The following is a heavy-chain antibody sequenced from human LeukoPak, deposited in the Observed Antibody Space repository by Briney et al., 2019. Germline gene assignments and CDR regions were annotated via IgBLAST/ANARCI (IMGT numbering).Heavy chain of an antibody. CDR2: ISGYNDNT. D-gene: IGHD1-7*01. V-gene: IGHV1-18*01. Sequence: GASVKVSCKASGYSFTTYGISWVRQAPGQGLEWMGWISGYNDNTNYAQKLQGRLTMTTDTSTTTAYMELRSLRSDDAAVYYCARDYGNWDYESYFDYWGQGTLVTVST. J-gene: IGHJ4*03. CDR3: ARDYGNWDYESYFDY. CDR1: GYSFTTYG.